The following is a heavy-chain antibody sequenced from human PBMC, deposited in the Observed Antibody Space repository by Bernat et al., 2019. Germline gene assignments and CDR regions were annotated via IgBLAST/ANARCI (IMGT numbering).Heavy chain of an antibody. V-gene: IGHV3-7*04. CDR3: AGVDH. J-gene: IGHJ4*02. CDR1: GFTFSSYW. Sequence: VQLVESGGGVVQPGGSLRLSCAGSGFTFSSYWMNWFRQAPGKGLEWVANINQDGSEKYFVDSVKGRFTIFRDNAKNSVYLQMNSLRAEDTALYYCAGVDHWGQGTLVTVSS. CDR2: INQDGSEK.